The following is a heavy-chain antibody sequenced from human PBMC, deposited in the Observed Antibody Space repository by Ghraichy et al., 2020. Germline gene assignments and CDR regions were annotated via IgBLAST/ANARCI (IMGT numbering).Heavy chain of an antibody. Sequence: GGSLRLSCAASGFTFSSYSMNWVRQAPGKGLEWVSSVSSGTSYIYYADSVRGRFTISRDNAKNSLYLQMNSLRAEDSAVYYCARDMDCTNGVCYKYFDYWGQGTLVTVSS. D-gene: IGHD2-8*01. CDR3: ARDMDCTNGVCYKYFDY. CDR2: VSSGTSYI. J-gene: IGHJ4*02. CDR1: GFTFSSYS. V-gene: IGHV3-21*01.